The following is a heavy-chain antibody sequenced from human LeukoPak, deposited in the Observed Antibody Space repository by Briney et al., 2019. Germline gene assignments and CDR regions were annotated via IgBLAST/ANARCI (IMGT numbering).Heavy chain of an antibody. D-gene: IGHD3-22*01. V-gene: IGHV3-23*01. Sequence: GGSLRLSCAASGFTFSSYAMHWVRQAPGKGLEWVSGISAGGDGTYHADPVKGRFTISRDNSKNTLYLQMNTLKAEDTAVYSCAKDVNYYDSSGYYYYWGQGPLVTVSS. CDR2: ISAGGDGT. CDR3: AKDVNYYDSSGYYYY. CDR1: GFTFSSYA. J-gene: IGHJ4*02.